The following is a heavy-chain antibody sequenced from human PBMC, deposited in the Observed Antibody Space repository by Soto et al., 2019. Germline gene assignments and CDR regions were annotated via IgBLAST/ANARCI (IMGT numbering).Heavy chain of an antibody. V-gene: IGHV4-59*01. D-gene: IGHD3-10*01. CDR3: ARADGSGSLGI. CDR2: IYYSGST. J-gene: IGHJ3*02. CDR1: GGSISSYY. Sequence: SETLSLTCTVPGGSISSYYWSWIRQPPGKGLEWIGYIYYSGSTNYNPSLKSRVTISVDTSKNQFSLKLSSVTAADTAVYYCARADGSGSLGIWGQGTMVTVSS.